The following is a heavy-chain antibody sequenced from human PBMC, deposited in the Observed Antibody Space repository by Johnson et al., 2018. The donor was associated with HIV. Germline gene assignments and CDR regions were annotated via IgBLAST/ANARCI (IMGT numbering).Heavy chain of an antibody. V-gene: IGHV3-13*01. CDR3: ARAVARGQWLADGYI. Sequence: QLVESGGGLVQPGGSLRLSCAASGFTFSSYDMHWVRQATGKGLEWVSAIGTAGDTYYPGSVKGRFTISRENSKNTLYLQMNSLRHNDTAVYYCARAVARGQWLADGYIWGQGTTVTVSS. D-gene: IGHD6-19*01. CDR2: IGTAGDT. CDR1: GFTFSSYD. J-gene: IGHJ3*02.